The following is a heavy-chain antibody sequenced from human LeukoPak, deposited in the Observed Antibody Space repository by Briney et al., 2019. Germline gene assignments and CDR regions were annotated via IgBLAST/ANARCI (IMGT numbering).Heavy chain of an antibody. J-gene: IGHJ5*02. CDR3: ARAHEGIGYCSGGSCGSNWFDP. CDR2: ISAYNGNT. CDR1: GYTFTSYG. Sequence: ASVKVSCKASGYTFTSYGISWVRQAPGQGLEWMGWISAYNGNTNYAQGLQGRVTMTTDTSTSTAYMELRSLRSDDTAVYYCARAHEGIGYCSGGSCGSNWFDPWGQGTLVTVSS. D-gene: IGHD2-15*01. V-gene: IGHV1-18*01.